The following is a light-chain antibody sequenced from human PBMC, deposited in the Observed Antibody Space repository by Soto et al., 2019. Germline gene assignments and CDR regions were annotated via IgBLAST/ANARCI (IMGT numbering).Light chain of an antibody. V-gene: IGKV3-20*01. CDR2: GVS. CDR3: QQYVTSPLT. Sequence: EVVMTQSPATLSVSTGERATLSCRASQSVSSYLAWYQQKPGQAPRLLIYGVSSRATGIPDRFSGSGSGTDLTLTISRLEPEDFAVYYCQQYVTSPLTXGGGTKVEIK. CDR1: QSVSSY. J-gene: IGKJ4*01.